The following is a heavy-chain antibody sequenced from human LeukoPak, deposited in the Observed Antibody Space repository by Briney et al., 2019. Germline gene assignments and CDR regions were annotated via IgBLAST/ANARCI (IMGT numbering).Heavy chain of an antibody. V-gene: IGHV3-23*01. CDR1: GFTFSSYA. D-gene: IGHD2-8*02. CDR2: ISGSGGST. J-gene: IGHJ5*02. Sequence: SGGSLRLSCAASGFTFSSYAVSWVRQAPGKGLEWVSAISGSGGSTYYADSVKGRFTISRDNSKNTLYLQMNSLRAEDTAVYYCAKDLGYCTGGVCLTAGSANWFDPWGQGTLVTVSS. CDR3: AKDLGYCTGGVCLTAGSANWFDP.